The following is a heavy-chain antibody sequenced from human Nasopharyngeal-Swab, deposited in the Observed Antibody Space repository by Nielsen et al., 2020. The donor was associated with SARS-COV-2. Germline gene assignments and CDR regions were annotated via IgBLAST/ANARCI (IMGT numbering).Heavy chain of an antibody. CDR1: GFTYDDYT. Sequence: SMKISCAASGFTYDDYTMHWVRPPPGEGLEWVSGITWNSGRKGYADFVKGRCTISRDNAKNSLYLLMNSLRSEDTALYYCARGTADYSNPSFDYWGQGTLVTVPS. CDR3: ARGTADYSNPSFDY. J-gene: IGHJ4*02. CDR2: ITWNSGRK. V-gene: IGHV3-9*01. D-gene: IGHD4-11*01.